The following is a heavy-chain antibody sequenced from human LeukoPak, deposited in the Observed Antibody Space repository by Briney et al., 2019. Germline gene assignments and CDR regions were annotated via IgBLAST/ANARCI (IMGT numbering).Heavy chain of an antibody. D-gene: IGHD6-13*01. Sequence: GGSLRLSCAASGFTFSTYAMSWVRQAPGKGLEWVSTISGSGGSTYYADSVKGRFTISRDNSKNTLSLQMSSLRAEDTAVYYCAKTWRSSSWQGDFDCWGQGTLVTVSS. CDR2: ISGSGGST. CDR3: AKTWRSSSWQGDFDC. V-gene: IGHV3-23*01. CDR1: GFTFSTYA. J-gene: IGHJ4*02.